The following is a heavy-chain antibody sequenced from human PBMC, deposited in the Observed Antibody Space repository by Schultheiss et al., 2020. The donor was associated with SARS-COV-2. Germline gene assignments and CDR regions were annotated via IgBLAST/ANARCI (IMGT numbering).Heavy chain of an antibody. CDR1: GGTFSSYA. V-gene: IGHV1-69*05. J-gene: IGHJ6*02. CDR2: IIPIFGTA. D-gene: IGHD3-10*01. Sequence: SVKVSCKASGGTFSSYAISWVRQAPGQGLEWMVGIIPIFGTANYAQKLQGRVTMTTDTSTSTAYMELRSLRSDDTAVYYCARDGEVLLWFGDYYYYGMDVWGQGTTVTVSS. CDR3: ARDGEVLLWFGDYYYYGMDV.